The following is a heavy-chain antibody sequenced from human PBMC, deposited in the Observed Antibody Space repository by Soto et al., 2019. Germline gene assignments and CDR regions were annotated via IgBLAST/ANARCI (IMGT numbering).Heavy chain of an antibody. J-gene: IGHJ6*02. CDR1: GFTFNTYA. CDR2: ISYDGSNK. V-gene: IGHV3-30*18. D-gene: IGHD2-2*01. Sequence: QVQLVESGGGVVQPGRSLRLSCAASGFTFNTYAMHWVRQAPGKGLEWVAVISYDGSNKYYADSVKGRLTISRDNSKNTLYLQMNSPRAEDTAVYYCAKGQHCSSTSCYFYYYGMDVWGQGTTVAVSS. CDR3: AKGQHCSSTSCYFYYYGMDV.